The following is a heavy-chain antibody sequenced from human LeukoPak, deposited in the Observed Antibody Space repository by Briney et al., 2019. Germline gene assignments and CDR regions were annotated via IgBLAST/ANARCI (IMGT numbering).Heavy chain of an antibody. CDR1: GFTFSSYG. CDR2: IRYDGSNK. V-gene: IGHV3-30*02. D-gene: IGHD3-22*01. J-gene: IGHJ3*02. CDR3: ARGKIVVVTTGAFDI. Sequence: GGSLRLSCAASGFTFSSYGMHWVRQAPGKGLEWVAFIRYDGSNKYYADSVKGRFTISRDNSKNTLYLQMNSLRAEDTAVYYCARGKIVVVTTGAFDIWGQGTMVTVSS.